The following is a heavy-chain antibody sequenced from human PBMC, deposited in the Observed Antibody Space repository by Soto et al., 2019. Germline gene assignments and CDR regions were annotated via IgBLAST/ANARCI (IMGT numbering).Heavy chain of an antibody. CDR2: ISYDGSNK. V-gene: IGHV3-30*18. Sequence: ESGGGVVQPGRSLRLSCAASGFTFSSYGMHWVRQAPGKGLEWVAVISYDGSNKYYADSVKGRFTISRDNSKNTLYLQMNSLRAEDTAVYYCAKDRDVYSSGWYGGWGQCTLVTVSS. J-gene: IGHJ1*01. CDR1: GFTFSSYG. CDR3: AKDRDVYSSGWYGG. D-gene: IGHD6-19*01.